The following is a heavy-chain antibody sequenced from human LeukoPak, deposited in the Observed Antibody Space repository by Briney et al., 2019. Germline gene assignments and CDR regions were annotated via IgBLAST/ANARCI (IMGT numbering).Heavy chain of an antibody. CDR1: GFTFSSYG. Sequence: GSLRLSCAASGFTFSSYGMHWVRQPPGKGLEWIGTISYSGTTYYNPSLKSRVSISVDTSKNQFSLRLTSVTAADTAVYYCARYYYSSGYYGPWGQGTLVTVSS. D-gene: IGHD3-22*01. CDR2: ISYSGTT. CDR3: ARYYYSSGYYGP. J-gene: IGHJ5*02. V-gene: IGHV4-39*07.